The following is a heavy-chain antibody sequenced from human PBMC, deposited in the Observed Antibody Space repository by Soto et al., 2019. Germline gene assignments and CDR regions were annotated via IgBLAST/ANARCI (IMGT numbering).Heavy chain of an antibody. CDR1: GFTFSSYA. J-gene: IGHJ4*02. CDR3: ATRGATGPYFDY. Sequence: GGSLRLSCAASGFTFSSYAMSWVRQAPGKGLEWVSTISGSGGSTYYADSVKGRFTISRDNSKNTLYLQMNSLRAEDTAVYYCATRGATGPYFDYWGQGTLVTVSS. D-gene: IGHD1-26*01. CDR2: ISGSGGST. V-gene: IGHV3-23*01.